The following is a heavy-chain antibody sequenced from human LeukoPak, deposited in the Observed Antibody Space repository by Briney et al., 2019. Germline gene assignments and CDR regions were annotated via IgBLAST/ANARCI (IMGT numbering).Heavy chain of an antibody. Sequence: GGSLRLSCAASGFTLSSYAMSWVRQAPGKGLEWVSAISGSGGSTYYADSVKGRFTISRDNSKNTLYLQMNSLRAEDTAVYYCAKTGPSGSYLFEYFDYWGQGTLVTVSS. CDR2: ISGSGGST. D-gene: IGHD1-26*01. V-gene: IGHV3-23*01. J-gene: IGHJ4*02. CDR1: GFTLSSYA. CDR3: AKTGPSGSYLFEYFDY.